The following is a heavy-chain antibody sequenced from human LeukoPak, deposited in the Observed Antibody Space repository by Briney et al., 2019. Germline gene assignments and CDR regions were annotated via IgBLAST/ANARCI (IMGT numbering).Heavy chain of an antibody. Sequence: SETLSLTCTVSGGSISSRSYYWGWIRQPPGKGLEWIGSIYHSGSTYYNPSLKSRVIISVDTSKNQLSLKLSSVTAADTAVYYCARERKGWEPPAFDYWGQGTLVTVSS. CDR2: IYHSGST. CDR1: GGSISSRSYY. CDR3: ARERKGWEPPAFDY. J-gene: IGHJ4*02. D-gene: IGHD1-26*01. V-gene: IGHV4-39*07.